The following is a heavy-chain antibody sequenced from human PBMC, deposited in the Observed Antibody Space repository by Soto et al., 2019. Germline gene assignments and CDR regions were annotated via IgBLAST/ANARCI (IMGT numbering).Heavy chain of an antibody. J-gene: IGHJ6*01. CDR3: AREIDSNYDGMDV. Sequence: SLRLSFEASGFTLSNFGMNWVLQAPCKGLEWVARVWYDGSSKYYLDYVKGRFTIFRDNYKETVYLQMNSLRAEDTGVYYCAREIDSNYDGMDVWGQGTTVPVSS. CDR1: GFTLSNFG. CDR2: VWYDGSSK. V-gene: IGHV3-33*01. D-gene: IGHD4-4*01.